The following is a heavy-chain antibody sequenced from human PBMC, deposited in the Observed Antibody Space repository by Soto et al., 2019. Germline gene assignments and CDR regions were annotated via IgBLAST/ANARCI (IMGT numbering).Heavy chain of an antibody. Sequence: GESLKISCKGSGYSFTIYWIGWVRQMPGKGLEWMGIIYPGDSDTRYGPSYQGQVTISADNSLITAYLQWSSLKASDTAMYFCARGAAMVYGAFDIWGQGTMVTVSS. CDR2: IYPGDSDT. J-gene: IGHJ3*02. V-gene: IGHV5-51*01. CDR1: GYSFTIYW. CDR3: ARGAAMVYGAFDI. D-gene: IGHD5-18*01.